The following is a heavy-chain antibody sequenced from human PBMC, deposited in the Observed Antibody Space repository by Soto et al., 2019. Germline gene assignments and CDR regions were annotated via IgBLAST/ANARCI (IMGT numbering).Heavy chain of an antibody. V-gene: IGHV2-5*02. CDR3: AGEGVTTSHFDY. Sequence: GPTLVNPTQTLTLTCTFSGFSLTTSGVGVGWIRQPPGKALEWLALIYWDDDKRYSPSLKSRLTIAKDISKNQVVLTMTNIDPVDTATYYCAGEGVTTSHFDYWGPGTLVTVSS. CDR1: GFSLTTSGVG. J-gene: IGHJ4*02. D-gene: IGHD4-17*01. CDR2: IYWDDDK.